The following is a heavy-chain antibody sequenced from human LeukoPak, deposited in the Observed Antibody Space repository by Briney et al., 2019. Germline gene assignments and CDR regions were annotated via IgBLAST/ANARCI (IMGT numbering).Heavy chain of an antibody. CDR1: GFTFSNYS. J-gene: IGHJ5*02. D-gene: IGHD5-24*01. Sequence: GGSLRLSCEASGFTFSNYSMNWVRQAPGKGLEWVSVIYSGGSTYYADSVKGRFTISRDNSKNTLYLQMNSLRAEDTAVYYCARDRRWLQFNWFDPWGQGTLVTVSS. CDR2: IYSGGST. V-gene: IGHV3-66*01. CDR3: ARDRRWLQFNWFDP.